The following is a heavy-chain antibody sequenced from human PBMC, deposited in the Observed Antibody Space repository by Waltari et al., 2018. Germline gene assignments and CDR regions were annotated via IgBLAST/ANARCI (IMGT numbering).Heavy chain of an antibody. CDR2: IWYDGSNK. CDR3: AKGGNSGSPPGAFDI. D-gene: IGHD1-26*01. CDR1: GYTFTGYY. V-gene: IGHV3-30*02. J-gene: IGHJ3*02. Sequence: QVQLVQSGAEVKKPGASVKVSCKASGYTFTGYYMHWVRQAPGKGLEWVAVIWYDGSNKYYADSVKGRFTISRDNSKNTLYLQMNSLRAEDTAMYYCAKGGNSGSPPGAFDIWGQGTMVTVSS.